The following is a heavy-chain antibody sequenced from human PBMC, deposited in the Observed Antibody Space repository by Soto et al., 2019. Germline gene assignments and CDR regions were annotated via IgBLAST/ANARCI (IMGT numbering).Heavy chain of an antibody. CDR2: ISSSSSYI. V-gene: IGHV3-21*01. J-gene: IGHJ6*02. CDR3: ARDWKAVAGFPYYYYGMDV. CDR1: GFTFSSYI. Sequence: PGGSLRLSCAASGFTFSSYIMNWVRQSPGKGLEWVSSISSSSSYIYYADSVKGRFTISRDNAKNSLYLQMNSLRAEDTAVYYCARDWKAVAGFPYYYYGMDVWGQGTTVTVSS. D-gene: IGHD6-19*01.